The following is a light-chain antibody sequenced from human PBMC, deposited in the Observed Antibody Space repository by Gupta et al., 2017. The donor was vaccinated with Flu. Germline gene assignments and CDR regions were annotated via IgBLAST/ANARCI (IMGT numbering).Light chain of an antibody. CDR2: GVS. V-gene: IGLV2-18*01. CDR3: SLYTSSSTWV. CDR1: SSDFVNYNR. Sequence: SVTISCTGTSSDFVNYNRVAWYQKPPGTAPKLMIYGVSSRPSGVPDRFSGSKSGNTASLTISGLQAEDEADYYCSLYTSSSTWVFGGGTKLTVL. J-gene: IGLJ3*02.